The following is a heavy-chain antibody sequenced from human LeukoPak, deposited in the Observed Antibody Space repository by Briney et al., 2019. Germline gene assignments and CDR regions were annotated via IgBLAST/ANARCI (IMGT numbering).Heavy chain of an antibody. CDR3: ARDRVGATDYFDY. CDR1: GFTFSNFW. V-gene: IGHV3-7*01. CDR2: IKQDGSEK. Sequence: PGGSLRLSCAASGFTFSNFWMSWVRQAPGKGLEWVANIKQDGSEKYYVDSVKGRFTISRDNSKNTLYLQMNSLRAEDTVVYYCARDRVGATDYFDYWGQGTLVTVSS. D-gene: IGHD1-26*01. J-gene: IGHJ4*02.